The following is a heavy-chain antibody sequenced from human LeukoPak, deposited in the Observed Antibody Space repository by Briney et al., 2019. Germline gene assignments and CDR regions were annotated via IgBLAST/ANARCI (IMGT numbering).Heavy chain of an antibody. D-gene: IGHD3-22*01. J-gene: IGHJ4*02. CDR1: GYTFTGYY. CDR2: INPNSGGA. V-gene: IGHV1-2*04. Sequence: ASVKVSCKASGYTFTGYYMHWVRQAPGQGLEWMGWINPNSGGANYAQKFQGWVTMTRDTSISTAYMELSRLRSDDTAVYYCARDWGHYYDCSGYQLDYWGQGTLVSVSS. CDR3: ARDWGHYYDCSGYQLDY.